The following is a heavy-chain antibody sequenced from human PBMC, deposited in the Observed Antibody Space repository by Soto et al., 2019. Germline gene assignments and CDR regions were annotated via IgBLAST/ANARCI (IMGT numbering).Heavy chain of an antibody. V-gene: IGHV5-51*01. CDR3: AIQHPLDSSAWYN. CDR2: IYPGDSDT. D-gene: IGHD6-19*01. CDR1: GYSFTNYW. Sequence: PGESLKISRKASGYSFTNYWIGWVRQMPGKGLEWMGTIYPGDSDTRYSPSFQGQVTFSVDKSINTAYLHWTSLKASDTAIYYCAIQHPLDSSAWYNWGQGTLVTVSS. J-gene: IGHJ4*02.